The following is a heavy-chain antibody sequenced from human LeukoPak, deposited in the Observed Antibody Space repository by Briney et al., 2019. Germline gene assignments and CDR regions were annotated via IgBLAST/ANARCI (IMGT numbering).Heavy chain of an antibody. D-gene: IGHD6-13*01. CDR3: ARGLGSSWYGD. CDR1: GGSISSGDYY. J-gene: IGHJ4*02. CDR2: IYYSGSS. V-gene: IGHV4-30-4*01. Sequence: PSETLTLTCTVSGGSISSGDYYWTRIRQPPGKGLEWSGYIYYSGSSYYNPSLKSRLIISVATSKNQFSLKLSSVTAADTAVYYCARGLGSSWYGDWGQGTLVTVSS.